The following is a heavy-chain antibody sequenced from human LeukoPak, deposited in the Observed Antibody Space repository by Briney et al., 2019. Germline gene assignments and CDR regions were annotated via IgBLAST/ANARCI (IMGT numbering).Heavy chain of an antibody. J-gene: IGHJ4*02. V-gene: IGHV4-59*01. Sequence: SETLSLTCTVSGGSISSYYWSWIRQPPGKGLEWIGYIYYSGSTNYNPSLKSRVTMSVDTSKNQFSLKLSSVTAADTAVYYCARDVFRSKGYFDYWGQGTLVTVSS. CDR3: ARDVFRSKGYFDY. D-gene: IGHD3-3*01. CDR1: GGSISSYY. CDR2: IYYSGST.